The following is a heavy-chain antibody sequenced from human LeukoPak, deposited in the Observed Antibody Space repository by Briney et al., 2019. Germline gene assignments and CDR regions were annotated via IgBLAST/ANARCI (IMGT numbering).Heavy chain of an antibody. CDR3: AKGYYYDSSSHAFDI. CDR1: GFTFDDYA. J-gene: IGHJ3*02. D-gene: IGHD3-22*01. Sequence: GGSLRLSCTASGFTFDDYAMPWVRQAPGKGLEWVSGISWNSGSIGYADSVKGRFTISRDNAKNSLYLQMNSLRAEDTALYYCAKGYYYDSSSHAFDIWGQGTMVTVSS. CDR2: ISWNSGSI. V-gene: IGHV3-9*01.